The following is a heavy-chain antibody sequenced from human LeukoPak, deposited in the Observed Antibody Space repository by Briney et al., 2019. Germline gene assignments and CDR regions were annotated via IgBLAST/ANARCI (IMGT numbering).Heavy chain of an antibody. CDR2: IYYSGST. CDR3: ARAEDPTRAFDI. J-gene: IGHJ3*02. Sequence: PSQTLSLTCTVSGGSISSGGYYWSWIRQHPGTGLEWIGYIYYSGSTYYNPSLKSRVTISVDTSKNQFSLKLSSVTAADTAVYYCARAEDPTRAFDIWGQGTMVAVSS. CDR1: GGSISSGGYY. V-gene: IGHV4-31*03.